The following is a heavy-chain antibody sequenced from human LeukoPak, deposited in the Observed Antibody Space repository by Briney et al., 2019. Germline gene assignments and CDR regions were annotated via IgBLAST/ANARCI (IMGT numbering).Heavy chain of an antibody. CDR2: IYYSGST. J-gene: IGHJ4*02. D-gene: IGHD6-13*01. Sequence: PSETLSLTCTVSGGSISSYYWSWIRQPPGKGLEWIGYIYYSGSTNYNPSLKSRVTISVDTSKNQFSLKLSCVTAADTAVYYCARAWGIAAAGIHYFDYWGQGTLVTVSS. V-gene: IGHV4-59*01. CDR3: ARAWGIAAAGIHYFDY. CDR1: GGSISSYY.